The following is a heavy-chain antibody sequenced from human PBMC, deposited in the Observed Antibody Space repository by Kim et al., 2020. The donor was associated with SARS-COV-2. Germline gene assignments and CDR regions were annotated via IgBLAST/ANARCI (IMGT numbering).Heavy chain of an antibody. J-gene: IGHJ6*02. CDR2: IIPIFGTA. D-gene: IGHD2-15*01. CDR1: GGTFSSYA. Sequence: SVKVSCKASGGTFSSYAISWVRQAPGQGLEWMGGIIPIFGTANYAQKFQGRVTITADESTSTAYMELSSLRSEDTAVYYCARDIKGGGSSDYYYYGMDVWGQGTTVTVSS. V-gene: IGHV1-69*13. CDR3: ARDIKGGGSSDYYYYGMDV.